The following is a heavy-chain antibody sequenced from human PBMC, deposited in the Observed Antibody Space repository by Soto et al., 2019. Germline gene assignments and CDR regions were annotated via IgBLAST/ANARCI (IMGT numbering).Heavy chain of an antibody. CDR1: GYTFTSYA. J-gene: IGHJ6*02. V-gene: IGHV1-3*01. CDR2: INAGNGNT. Sequence: QVQLVQSGAEVKKPGASVKISCKASGYTFTSYALHWVRQAPGQRLEWMGGINAGNGNTKYSQKFRGRGTITGDTSGSTAYMELSSLRSEDTAVYYCARDSGGMDVWGQGTTVAVSS. CDR3: ARDSGGMDV.